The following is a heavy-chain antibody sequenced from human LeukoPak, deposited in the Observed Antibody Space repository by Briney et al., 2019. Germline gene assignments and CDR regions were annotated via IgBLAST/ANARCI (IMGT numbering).Heavy chain of an antibody. CDR2: IHYSWST. V-gene: IGHV4-59*01. CDR1: GGTISGYY. CDR3: VRMTTKTTVVPPDFDY. J-gene: IGHJ4*02. Sequence: PSETLSLTCTVSGGTISGYYWSWIRQPPGKGLEWIGYIHYSWSTNYHPSLKSRVIISVDTSKNQFTLNLRSVTAADTAVYYCVRMTTKTTVVPPDFDYWGQGTLVTVST. D-gene: IGHD4-23*01.